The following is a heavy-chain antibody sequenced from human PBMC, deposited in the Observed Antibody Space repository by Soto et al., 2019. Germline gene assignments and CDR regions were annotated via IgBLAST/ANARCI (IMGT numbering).Heavy chain of an antibody. CDR3: VRPYSYTWYGGWRFYP. CDR1: GDSIILSSYY. V-gene: IGHV4-39*01. J-gene: IGHJ5*02. CDR2: ISNSGTT. Sequence: SETLSLTCTVSGDSIILSSYYWGWVRQPPGKGLEWIASISNSGTTYYNPSLKSRLNTSLDTSRGQFSLKLTSVTAGDTAVYYCVRPYSYTWYGGWRFYPWGKGTLVPVSS. D-gene: IGHD6-13*01.